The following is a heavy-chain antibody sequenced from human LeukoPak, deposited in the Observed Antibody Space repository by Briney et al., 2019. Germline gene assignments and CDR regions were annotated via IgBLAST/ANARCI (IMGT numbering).Heavy chain of an antibody. J-gene: IGHJ4*02. CDR2: IWYDGSNK. V-gene: IGHV3-33*08. CDR3: ARDAGRYFDWLGY. D-gene: IGHD3-9*01. CDR1: GFTLSKSG. Sequence: GGSLRLSCAASGFTLSKSGMHWVRQAPGKGLEWVAVIWYDGSNKYYADSVKGRFTISRDNSKNTLYLQMNSLRAEDTAVYYCARDAGRYFDWLGYWGQGTLVTVSS.